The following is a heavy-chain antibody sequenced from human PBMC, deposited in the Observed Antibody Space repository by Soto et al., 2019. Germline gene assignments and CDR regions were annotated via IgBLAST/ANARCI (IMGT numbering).Heavy chain of an antibody. J-gene: IGHJ4*02. CDR1: GGSISSYY. Sequence: SETLSLTCTVSGGSISSYYWSWIRQPPGKGLERIGYIYYSGSTNYNPSLKSRVTISVDTSKNQFSLKLSSVTAADTAVYYCARGSSRFGELDYWGQGTLVTVSS. CDR3: ARGSSRFGELDY. D-gene: IGHD3-16*01. V-gene: IGHV4-59*01. CDR2: IYYSGST.